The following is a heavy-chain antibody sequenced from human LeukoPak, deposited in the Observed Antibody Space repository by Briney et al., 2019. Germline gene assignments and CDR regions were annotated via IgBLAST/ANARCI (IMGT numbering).Heavy chain of an antibody. CDR1: GGSISSGDYY. V-gene: IGHV4-30-4*01. D-gene: IGHD3-22*01. CDR3: ARAGYYDRSGYYPVVDY. CDR2: IYYSGST. J-gene: IGHJ4*02. Sequence: SQTLSLTCTVSGGSISSGDYYWSWIRQPPGKGLEWIGYIYYSGSTYYNPSLKSRISISVDTSKNQFSLKLSSVTAADTAVYYCARAGYYDRSGYYPVVDYWGQGTLVTVSS.